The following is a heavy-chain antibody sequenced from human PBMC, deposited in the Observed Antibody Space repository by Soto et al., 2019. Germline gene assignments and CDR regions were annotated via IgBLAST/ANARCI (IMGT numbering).Heavy chain of an antibody. V-gene: IGHV3-23*01. CDR1: GFTFSSDA. Sequence: EVQLLESGGGLVQPGGSLRLSCAASGFTFSSDAMSWVRQAPGKGLAWVSAISGSGGSTYYADSVKGRFTISRDNSKNSLYLQMNSLRAEDTDVYYCAKHYESSGYRGDDAFDIWGQGTMVTVSS. CDR2: ISGSGGST. J-gene: IGHJ3*02. D-gene: IGHD3-22*01. CDR3: AKHYESSGYRGDDAFDI.